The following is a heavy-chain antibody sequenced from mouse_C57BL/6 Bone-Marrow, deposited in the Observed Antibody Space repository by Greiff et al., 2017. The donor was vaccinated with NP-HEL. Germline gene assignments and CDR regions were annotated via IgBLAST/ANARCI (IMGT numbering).Heavy chain of an antibody. J-gene: IGHJ4*01. CDR3: ARSRTTVVATDAMDY. CDR2: IYPGSGNT. CDR1: GYTFTDYY. V-gene: IGHV1-76*01. D-gene: IGHD1-1*01. Sequence: QVQLQQSGAELVRPGASVKLSCKASGYTFTDYYINWVKQRPGQGLEWIARIYPGSGNTYYNEKFKGKATLTADKSSSTAYMQLSSLTSEDSAVYVFARSRTTVVATDAMDYWGQGTSVTVSA.